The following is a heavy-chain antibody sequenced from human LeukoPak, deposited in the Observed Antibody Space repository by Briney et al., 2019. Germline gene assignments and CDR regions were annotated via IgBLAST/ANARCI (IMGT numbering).Heavy chain of an antibody. CDR2: IYYSGST. CDR3: ARESGGWFDP. V-gene: IGHV4-59*01. D-gene: IGHD1-26*01. J-gene: IGHJ5*02. Sequence: SETLSLTCTVSGGSISNYYWSWIRRPPGKGLEWIGYIYYSGSTDYNPSLKSRVTMSVDTSNNQFSLKLSSVTAADTAVYYCARESGGWFDPWGQGTLVTVSS. CDR1: GGSISNYY.